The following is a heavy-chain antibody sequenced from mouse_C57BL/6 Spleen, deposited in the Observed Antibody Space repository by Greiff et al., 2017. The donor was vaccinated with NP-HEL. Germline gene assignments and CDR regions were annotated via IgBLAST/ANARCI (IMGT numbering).Heavy chain of an antibody. CDR1: GFSLTSYG. Sequence: VKLVESGPGLVQPSQSLSITCTVSGFSLTSYGVHWVRQSPGKGLEWLGVIWSGGSTDYNAAFISRLSISKDNSKSQVFFKMNSLQADDTAIYYCARTDYGSSWDAMDYWGQGTSVTVSS. V-gene: IGHV2-2*01. D-gene: IGHD1-1*01. CDR2: IWSGGST. CDR3: ARTDYGSSWDAMDY. J-gene: IGHJ4*01.